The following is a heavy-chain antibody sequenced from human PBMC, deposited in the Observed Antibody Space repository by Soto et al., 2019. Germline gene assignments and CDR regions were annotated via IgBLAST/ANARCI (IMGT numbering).Heavy chain of an antibody. Sequence: QVQLVESGGGVDQPGRSLRLSCAASGFTFRSYGMHWVRQAPGKGLEWVALMSFDGSNKYYADSVRGRFTISSDNSKSTLYLQMDILRPEDTAVYYCAKEFGWELQLSHPYYNSGMDVWGQGTTVTVSS. J-gene: IGHJ6*02. CDR3: AKEFGWELQLSHPYYNSGMDV. CDR2: MSFDGSNK. D-gene: IGHD1-1*01. V-gene: IGHV3-30*18. CDR1: GFTFRSYG.